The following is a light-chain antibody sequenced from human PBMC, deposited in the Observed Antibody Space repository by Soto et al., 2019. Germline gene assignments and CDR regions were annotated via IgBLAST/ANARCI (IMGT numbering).Light chain of an antibody. CDR1: ENINMW. CDR2: RAS. V-gene: IGKV1-5*03. Sequence: DVRRPQYPSTLSASLGDRFTITCLASENINMWLAWYQQKPGQAPRLLIQRASRVERGVPSRFSGSGSDTEFTLTISSLQPDDFATYYCQQYNRYFKSFGQGTKVDIK. CDR3: QQYNRYFKS. J-gene: IGKJ1*01.